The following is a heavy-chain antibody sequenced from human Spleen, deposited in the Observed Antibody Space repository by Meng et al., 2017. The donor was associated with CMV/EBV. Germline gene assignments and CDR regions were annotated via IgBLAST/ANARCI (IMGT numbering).Heavy chain of an antibody. CDR3: ARAGSTNGVCYYQCYYYGMDV. V-gene: IGHV1-46*01. CDR1: NYSFINYD. J-gene: IGHJ6*02. CDR2: INPSGGST. D-gene: IGHD2-8*01. Sequence: ASVKVSCKASNYSFINYDIGWVRQAPGQGLEWMGIINPSGGSTSYAQKFQGRVTMTRDTSTSTVYMELSSLRSEDTAVYYCARAGSTNGVCYYQCYYYGMDVWGQGTTVTVSS.